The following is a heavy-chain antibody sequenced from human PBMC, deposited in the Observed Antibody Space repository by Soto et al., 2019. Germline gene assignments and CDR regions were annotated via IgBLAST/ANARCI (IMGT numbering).Heavy chain of an antibody. CDR3: ARAVYSANADIDY. Sequence: GGSLRLSCAASGFTFSSYSMNWVRQAPGKGLEWVSSISSSSYIYYADSVTGRLTTSSDHAKNSLHLQLNSLRAADTAADYCARAVYSANADIDYWGQGTLVTVSS. J-gene: IGHJ4*02. D-gene: IGHD2-15*01. CDR2: ISSSSYI. V-gene: IGHV3-21*01. CDR1: GFTFSSYS.